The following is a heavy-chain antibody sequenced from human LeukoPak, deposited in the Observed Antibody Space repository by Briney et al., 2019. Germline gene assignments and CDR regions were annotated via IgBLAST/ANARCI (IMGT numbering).Heavy chain of an antibody. Sequence: SETLSLTCTVSGGSISNYFWTWIRQPPGKGLECVGYIYYSESANYNPSLKSRVTVSVDKSKNQFSLKLSSVTAADTAVYYCARFPGSAEYRHYYHMDVWGKGTTVTVSS. CDR1: GGSISNYF. D-gene: IGHD2-15*01. V-gene: IGHV4-59*01. CDR3: ARFPGSAEYRHYYHMDV. J-gene: IGHJ6*03. CDR2: IYYSESA.